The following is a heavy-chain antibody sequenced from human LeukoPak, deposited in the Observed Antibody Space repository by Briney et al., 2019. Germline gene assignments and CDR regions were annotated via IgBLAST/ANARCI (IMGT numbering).Heavy chain of an antibody. Sequence: GSLRLSCAASGFTFSSYAMSWIRQPPGKGLEWIGEINHSGSTNYNPSLKSRVTISVDTSKNQFSLKLSSVTAADTAVYYCARKIYIAVAGTGVYFDYWGQGTLVTVSS. CDR1: GFTFSSYA. V-gene: IGHV4-34*01. CDR2: INHSGST. D-gene: IGHD6-19*01. CDR3: ARKIYIAVAGTGVYFDY. J-gene: IGHJ4*02.